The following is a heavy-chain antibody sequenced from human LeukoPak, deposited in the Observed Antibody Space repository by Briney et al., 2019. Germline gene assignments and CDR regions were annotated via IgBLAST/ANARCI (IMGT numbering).Heavy chain of an antibody. CDR1: GYTFDRYG. D-gene: IGHD6-13*01. CDR3: AREAAVAGIREYGIDV. Sequence: VASVKVSCKASGYTFDRYGISWVRQAPGQGLEWMAWISAYNGNTRYEQKFQNRVTMTTDTSTSTVYMELRSLRSDDTAVYYCAREAAVAGIREYGIDVWGQGTTVTVSS. J-gene: IGHJ6*02. CDR2: ISAYNGNT. V-gene: IGHV1-18*01.